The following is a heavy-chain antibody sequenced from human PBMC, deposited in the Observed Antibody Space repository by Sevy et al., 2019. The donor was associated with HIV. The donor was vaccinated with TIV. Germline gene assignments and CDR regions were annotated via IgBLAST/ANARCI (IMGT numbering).Heavy chain of an antibody. CDR2: VSWNSGTI. J-gene: IGHJ6*02. CDR1: GFALGDYA. Sequence: GGSLRLSCPTPGFALGDYAMHWVREAPGKGLEWVAGVSWNSGTIDYAASVKGRFTISRDHAKSSLYLQMNSLRAEDTALYYCAKDINRGCDSINCYTYYYYYYGLDAWGQGTTVTVSS. CDR3: AKDINRGCDSINCYTYYYYYYGLDA. D-gene: IGHD2-2*02. V-gene: IGHV3-9*01.